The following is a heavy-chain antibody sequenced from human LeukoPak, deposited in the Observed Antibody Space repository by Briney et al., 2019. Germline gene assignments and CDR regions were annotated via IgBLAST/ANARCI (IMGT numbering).Heavy chain of an antibody. J-gene: IGHJ4*02. V-gene: IGHV3-53*01. CDR3: AKVGSSGWYYFDY. CDR1: GFTVSSTY. D-gene: IGHD6-19*01. Sequence: GGSLRLSCAASGFTVSSTYMSWVRQTPGKGLEWVSVIYSGGKVYYIDSVKGRFTISRDTSKNTLYLQMNSLRAEDTAVYYCAKVGSSGWYYFDYWGQGTLVTVSS. CDR2: IYSGGKV.